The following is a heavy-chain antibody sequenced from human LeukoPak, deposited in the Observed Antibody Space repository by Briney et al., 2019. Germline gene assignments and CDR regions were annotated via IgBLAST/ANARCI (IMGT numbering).Heavy chain of an antibody. V-gene: IGHV4-39*01. D-gene: IGHD6-19*01. CDR3: ARSSVTVAVDY. J-gene: IGHJ4*02. Sequence: SETLSPTCTVSGGSISSSGYYWGWIRQPPGKGLEWIGSIYYSGSTYYNPSLKSRVTISVDTSKNQFSLKLSSVTAADTAVYYCARSSVTVAVDYWGQGTLVTVSS. CDR2: IYYSGST. CDR1: GGSISSSGYY.